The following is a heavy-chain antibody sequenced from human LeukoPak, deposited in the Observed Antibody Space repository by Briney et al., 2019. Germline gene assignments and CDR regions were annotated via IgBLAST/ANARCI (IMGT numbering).Heavy chain of an antibody. CDR1: GYSISSGYY. CDR2: IYHSGST. CDR3: ARGAITVAGMGIYYYFDF. Sequence: SETLSLTCSVSGYSISSGYYRGWIRQPPGKGLEWIGSIYHSGSTYYNPSLKSRVSILVDTSKNQFSLKLSSVTAADAAVYYCARGAITVAGMGIYYYFDFWGQGTLVTVSS. D-gene: IGHD6-19*01. J-gene: IGHJ4*02. V-gene: IGHV4-38-2*02.